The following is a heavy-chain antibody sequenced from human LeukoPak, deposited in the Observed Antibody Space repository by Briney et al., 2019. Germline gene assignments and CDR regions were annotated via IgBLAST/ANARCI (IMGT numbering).Heavy chain of an antibody. D-gene: IGHD3-16*02. CDR1: GGSFGGYY. CDR3: ARVGAFVTVWGSYRDYFDY. CDR2: INHSGST. J-gene: IGHJ4*02. Sequence: PSETLSLTCAVYGGSFGGYYWSWIRQPPGKGLEWIGEINHSGSTNYNPSLKSRVTISVDTSKNQFSLKLSSVTAADTAVYYCARVGAFVTVWGSYRDYFDYWGQGTLVTVSS. V-gene: IGHV4-34*01.